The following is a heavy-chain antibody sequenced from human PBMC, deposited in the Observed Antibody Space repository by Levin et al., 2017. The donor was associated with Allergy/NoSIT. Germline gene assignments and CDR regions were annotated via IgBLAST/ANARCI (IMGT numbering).Heavy chain of an antibody. CDR2: ISSSSSTI. Sequence: GESLKISCAASGFTFSSYSMNWVRQAPGKGLEWVSYISSSSSTIYYADSVKGRFTISRDNAKNSLYLQMNSLRAEDTAVYYCARDGDDILTGYYKSHHDYWGQGTLVTVSS. J-gene: IGHJ4*02. V-gene: IGHV3-48*01. CDR1: GFTFSSYS. D-gene: IGHD3-9*01. CDR3: ARDGDDILTGYYKSHHDY.